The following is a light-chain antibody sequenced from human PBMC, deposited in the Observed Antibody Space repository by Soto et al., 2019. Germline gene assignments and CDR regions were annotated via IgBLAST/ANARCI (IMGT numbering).Light chain of an antibody. V-gene: IGLV2-14*03. Sequence: SALTQPASVSGSPGQSINISCTGTSSDVGGYNYVSWYQHHPGKAPKLIIYDVSNRPSGVSNPFSGSKSGNTASLTISGLQPEEEADYYCSSYTTSNTRQIVFGTGTKVTVL. CDR3: SSYTTSNTRQIV. CDR2: DVS. J-gene: IGLJ1*01. CDR1: SSDVGGYNY.